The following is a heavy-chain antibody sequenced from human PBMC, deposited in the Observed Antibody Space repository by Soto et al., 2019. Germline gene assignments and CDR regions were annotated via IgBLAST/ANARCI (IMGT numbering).Heavy chain of an antibody. CDR2: ISYDGSNK. CDR3: AKGGYYGSGSYSAHAFDI. Sequence: GGSLRLSCAASGFTFSSYGMHWVRQAPGKGLEWVAVISYDGSNKYYADSVKGRFTISRDNSKNTLYLQMSSLRAEDTAVYYCAKGGYYGSGSYSAHAFDIWGQGTMVTVSS. V-gene: IGHV3-30*18. J-gene: IGHJ3*02. D-gene: IGHD3-10*01. CDR1: GFTFSSYG.